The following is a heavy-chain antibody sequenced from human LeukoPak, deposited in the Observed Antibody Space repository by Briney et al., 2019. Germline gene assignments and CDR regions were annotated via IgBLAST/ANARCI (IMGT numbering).Heavy chain of an antibody. V-gene: IGHV4-39*07. D-gene: IGHD3-22*01. CDR3: ARERYYYDSSGYYYYYGMDV. J-gene: IGHJ6*02. Sequence: SETLSLTCTVSGGSISSSSYYWGWIRQPPGKGLEWIGSIYYSGSTYYNPSLKSRVTISVDTSKNQFSLKLSSVTAADTAVYYRARERYYYDSSGYYYYYGMDVWGQGTTVTVSS. CDR1: GGSISSSSYY. CDR2: IYYSGST.